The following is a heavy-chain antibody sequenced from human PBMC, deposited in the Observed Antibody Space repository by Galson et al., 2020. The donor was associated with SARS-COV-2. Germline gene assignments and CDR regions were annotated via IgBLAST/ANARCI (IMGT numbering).Heavy chain of an antibody. Sequence: ASVKVSCTASGYTFANYGISWVRQAPGQGLEWMGWTSAYNGNPNYAQKLQGRVTMTTDTSTSTAYMELRSLRSDDTAVYYCARAGLILTCWGVDYWGQGTLVTVSS. CDR2: TSAYNGNP. CDR1: GYTFANYG. CDR3: ARAGLILTCWGVDY. V-gene: IGHV1-18*01. D-gene: IGHD3-9*01. J-gene: IGHJ4*02.